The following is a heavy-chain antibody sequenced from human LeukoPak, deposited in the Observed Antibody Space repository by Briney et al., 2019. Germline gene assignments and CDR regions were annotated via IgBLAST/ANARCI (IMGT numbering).Heavy chain of an antibody. D-gene: IGHD3-9*01. Sequence: GGSLRLSCAASGFTFNDYAMNWVRQAPGKGLEWLSAVSGSGYSTYYADSVKGLFTISRDNSKNTLYLQMNSLRAEDTAVYYCAKVPYYDILTRGYYYYYMDVWGKGTTVTVSS. CDR3: AKVPYYDILTRGYYYYYMDV. CDR2: VSGSGYST. V-gene: IGHV3-23*01. J-gene: IGHJ6*03. CDR1: GFTFNDYA.